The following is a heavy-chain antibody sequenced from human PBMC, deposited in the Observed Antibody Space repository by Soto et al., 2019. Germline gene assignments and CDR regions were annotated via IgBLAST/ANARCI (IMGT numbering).Heavy chain of an antibody. CDR2: ISSSSSTI. V-gene: IGHV3-48*01. Sequence: GGSLRLSCAASGFTFSSYSMNWVRQAPGKGLEWVSYISSSSSTIYYADSVKGRFTISRDNAKNSLYLQMNSLRAEDTAVYYCARDLNTIFGVVPDYFDYWGQGTLVTVSS. CDR3: ARDLNTIFGVVPDYFDY. J-gene: IGHJ4*02. D-gene: IGHD3-3*01. CDR1: GFTFSSYS.